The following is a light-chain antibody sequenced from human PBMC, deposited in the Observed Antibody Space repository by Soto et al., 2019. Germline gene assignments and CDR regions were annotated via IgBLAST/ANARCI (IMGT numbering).Light chain of an antibody. V-gene: IGKV2-30*01. J-gene: IGKJ2*01. CDR3: MQGTHWPYT. CDR1: QSLVYSDGNTY. CDR2: KFS. Sequence: DVVMTQSPLSLPVTLGQPASISCRSSQSLVYSDGNTYLSWFQQSPGQSPRRLIYKFSNRDSGVTERLSGSGSDTDFTLKISRVEAEDVAVYYCMQGTHWPYTFGQGTKLEI.